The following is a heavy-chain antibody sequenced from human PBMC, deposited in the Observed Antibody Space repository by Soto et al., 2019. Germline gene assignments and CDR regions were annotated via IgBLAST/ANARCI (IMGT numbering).Heavy chain of an antibody. Sequence: VASVKVSCKASGYTFTSYYMHWVRRAPGQGLEWMGIINPSGGSTSYAQKFQGRVTMTRDTSTSTVYMELSSLRSEDTAVYYCARVPSVLRFLEWSTPYPFFYYGMDVWGQGTTVTVSS. CDR3: ARVPSVLRFLEWSTPYPFFYYGMDV. V-gene: IGHV1-46*01. J-gene: IGHJ6*02. CDR1: GYTFTSYY. CDR2: INPSGGST. D-gene: IGHD3-3*01.